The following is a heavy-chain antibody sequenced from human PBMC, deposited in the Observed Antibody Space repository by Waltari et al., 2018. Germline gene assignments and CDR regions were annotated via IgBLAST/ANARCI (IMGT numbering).Heavy chain of an antibody. J-gene: IGHJ4*02. Sequence: QVQLQESGPGLVEPSQTLSLTCTVSGGSISSGGYYWSWIRQHPGKGLEWIGYIYYSGSTYYNPSLKSRVTISVDPSKNQFSLKLSSVTAADTAVYYCARGYVGFWSGYDYWGQGTLVTVSS. V-gene: IGHV4-31*03. CDR1: GGSISSGGYY. D-gene: IGHD3-3*01. CDR3: ARGYVGFWSGYDY. CDR2: IYYSGST.